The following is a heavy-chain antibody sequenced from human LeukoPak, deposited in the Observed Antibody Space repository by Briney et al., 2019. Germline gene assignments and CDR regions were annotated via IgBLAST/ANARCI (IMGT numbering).Heavy chain of an antibody. V-gene: IGHV3-30*02. Sequence: PGGSLRLSCAASGFTFSSYGMHWVRQAPGKGLEWVAVIWSDGSSKHYADSVKGRFTISRDNSKNTLYLQMNSLRAEDTAVYYCAKDLGGYCSSTSCYLGFDYWGQGTLVTVSS. CDR2: IWSDGSSK. J-gene: IGHJ4*02. D-gene: IGHD2-2*01. CDR3: AKDLGGYCSSTSCYLGFDY. CDR1: GFTFSSYG.